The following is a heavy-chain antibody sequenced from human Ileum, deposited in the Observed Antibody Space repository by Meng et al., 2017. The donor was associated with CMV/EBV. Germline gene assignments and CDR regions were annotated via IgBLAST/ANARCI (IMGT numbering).Heavy chain of an antibody. CDR1: GASIRSSSHF. J-gene: IGHJ4*02. Sequence: QLPGPAHGRGTPAETLSPTCTVSGASIRSSSHFWGWIRQPPGKGLEWIGSVYYSGSSYYNPSLQSRLIISVDTSKNQFSLRLSSLTAADTAVYYCARVGYNYAYFFDFWGQGTLVTVSS. V-gene: IGHV4-39*07. CDR2: VYYSGSS. D-gene: IGHD5-18*01. CDR3: ARVGYNYAYFFDF.